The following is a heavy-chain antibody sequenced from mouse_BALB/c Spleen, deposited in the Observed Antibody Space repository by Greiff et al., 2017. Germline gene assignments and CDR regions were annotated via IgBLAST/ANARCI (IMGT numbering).Heavy chain of an antibody. D-gene: IGHD2-4*01. CDR1: GFSLTSYG. CDR3: ASYDYIFAY. J-gene: IGHJ3*01. Sequence: VQLQQSGPGLVQPSQSLSITCTVSGFSLTSYGVHWVRQSPGKGLEWLGVIWSGGSTDYNAAFISRLSISKDNSKSQVFFKMNSLQANDTAIYYCASYDYIFAYWGQGTLVTVSA. V-gene: IGHV2-2*02. CDR2: IWSGGST.